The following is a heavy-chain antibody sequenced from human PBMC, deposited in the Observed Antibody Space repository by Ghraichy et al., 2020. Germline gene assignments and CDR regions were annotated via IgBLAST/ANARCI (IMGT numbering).Heavy chain of an antibody. CDR1: GFSFSSYD. D-gene: IGHD2-2*03. V-gene: IGHV3-21*01. CDR2: ISRSGSYI. J-gene: IGHJ4*02. Sequence: GGSLRLSCVASGFSFSSYDINWVRQAPGRGLEWVSSISRSGSYIYYADSVKGRFTISRDNANNSLYLQMNSLRAEDTAVYYCARVDLRRWILDFWGQATLVAVSS. CDR3: ARVDLRRWILDF.